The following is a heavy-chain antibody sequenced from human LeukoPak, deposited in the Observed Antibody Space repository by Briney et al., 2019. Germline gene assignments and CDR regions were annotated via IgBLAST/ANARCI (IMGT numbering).Heavy chain of an antibody. CDR2: ISGSGGST. CDR1: GLTFSSYG. CDR3: AKDRGATGRNRKQNWFDP. J-gene: IGHJ5*02. D-gene: IGHD1-14*01. Sequence: PGGSLRLSCAASGLTFSSYGMNWVRQASGKGLEWVSAISGSGGSTYYADSVKGRFTISRDNSRNTLYLQMNSLRAEDTAVYYCAKDRGATGRNRKQNWFDPWGQGTLVTVSS. V-gene: IGHV3-23*01.